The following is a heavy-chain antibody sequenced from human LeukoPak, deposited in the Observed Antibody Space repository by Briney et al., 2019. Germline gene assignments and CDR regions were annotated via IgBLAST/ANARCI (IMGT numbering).Heavy chain of an antibody. D-gene: IGHD6-13*01. J-gene: IGHJ4*02. CDR1: GFTFSSYS. V-gene: IGHV3-48*01. CDR3: AREAAGTGYYFDY. Sequence: GGSLRLSCAASGFTFSSYSMNWVRQAPGKGLEWVSYISSSSSTIYYADSVKGRFTISRDNAKNSLYLQMNSLRAEDTAVYYCAREAAGTGYYFDYWGQGTLVTVSS. CDR2: ISSSSSTI.